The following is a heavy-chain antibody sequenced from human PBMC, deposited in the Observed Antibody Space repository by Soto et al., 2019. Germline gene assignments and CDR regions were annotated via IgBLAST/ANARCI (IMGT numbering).Heavy chain of an antibody. CDR2: INHSGST. D-gene: IGHD2-8*01. J-gene: IGHJ3*02. CDR3: ARPGYCTNGVCYTLFRAFDI. CDR1: GGSFSGYY. V-gene: IGHV4-34*01. Sequence: PSETLSLTCAVYGGSFSGYYWSWIRQPPGKGLEWIGEINHSGSTNYNPSLKSRVTISVDTSKNQFSLKLSSVTAADTAVYYCARPGYCTNGVCYTLFRAFDIWGQGTMVTVSS.